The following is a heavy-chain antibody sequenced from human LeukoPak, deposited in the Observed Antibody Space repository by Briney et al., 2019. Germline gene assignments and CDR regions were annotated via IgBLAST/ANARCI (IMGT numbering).Heavy chain of an antibody. CDR3: ARGAFGDSGGNWYFDY. CDR2: HHYRGCS. V-gene: IGHV4-59*13. CDR1: SRFIRTYW. Sequence: PSDALSLICTVSSRFIRTYWWPCVRHPPGKGREEVGDHHYRGCSNLSPSVTSQVTVSLDPFQNQCSLRLGSVAVGDTAVYYCARGAFGDSGGNWYFDYWGQGTLVTVSS. J-gene: IGHJ4*02. D-gene: IGHD4/OR15-4a*01.